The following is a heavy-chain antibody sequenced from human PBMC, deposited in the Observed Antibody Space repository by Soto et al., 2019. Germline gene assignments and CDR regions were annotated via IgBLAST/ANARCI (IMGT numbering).Heavy chain of an antibody. CDR1: GVSISSYY. Sequence: SETLSHTCSFSGVSISSYYWSWIRQPAGKGLEWIGRIYTSGSTNYNPSLKSRVTMSVDTSKNEFSLKLSSVTAADTAVYYCARGVAAYCGGYCQTTYFDYWGQGTLVTVSS. CDR3: ARGVAAYCGGYCQTTYFDY. CDR2: IYTSGST. J-gene: IGHJ4*02. V-gene: IGHV4-4*07. D-gene: IGHD2-21*02.